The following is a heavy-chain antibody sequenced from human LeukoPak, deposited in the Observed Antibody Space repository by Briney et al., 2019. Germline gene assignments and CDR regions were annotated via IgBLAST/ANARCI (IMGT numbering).Heavy chain of an antibody. CDR3: ARGSTQYSSGWYGLDY. V-gene: IGHV3-74*01. J-gene: IGHJ4*02. CDR2: VNSDGSST. D-gene: IGHD6-19*01. Sequence: GGSLRLSCAASGFTFSSYWMHWVRQAPGKGLVWVSRVNSDGSSTTYADSVKGRFTISRDNAKHTLYLQMNSLRAEDTAVYYCARGSTQYSSGWYGLDYWGQGTLVTVSS. CDR1: GFTFSSYW.